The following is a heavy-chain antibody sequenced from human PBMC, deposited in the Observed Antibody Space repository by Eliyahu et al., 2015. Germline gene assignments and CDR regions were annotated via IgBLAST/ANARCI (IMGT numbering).Heavy chain of an antibody. CDR1: GGSISSGGYS. V-gene: IGHV4-31*03. CDR3: ARDGDYYDSSGFLQSWYFDL. J-gene: IGHJ2*01. D-gene: IGHD3-22*01. Sequence: QVQLQESGPGLVKPSPTLSLTCTFSGGSISSGGYSXRWIRQHPGKGLEWIGYIYYSGSTYYNPSLKSRVTISVDTSKNQFSLKLSSVTAADTAVYYCARDGDYYDSSGFLQSWYFDLWGRGTLVTVSS. CDR2: IYYSGST.